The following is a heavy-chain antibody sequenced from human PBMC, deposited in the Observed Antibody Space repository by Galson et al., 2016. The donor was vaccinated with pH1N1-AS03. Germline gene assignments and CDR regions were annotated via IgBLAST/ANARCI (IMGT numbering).Heavy chain of an antibody. Sequence: CAISGDSVSGSRGVAWNWIRPSPSKGLEWLGRTFYWSKWSNDYAESVKSRINIDPDTSNNQFSLHLNSVTPEDPSIYYCARGKNSGFDYWGQGTPVTVSS. D-gene: IGHD3-10*01. CDR1: GDSVSGSRGVA. CDR3: ARGKNSGFDY. V-gene: IGHV6-1*01. CDR2: TFYWSKWSN. J-gene: IGHJ4*02.